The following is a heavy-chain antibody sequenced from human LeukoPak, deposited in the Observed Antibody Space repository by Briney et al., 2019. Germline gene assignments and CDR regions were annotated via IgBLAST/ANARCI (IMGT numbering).Heavy chain of an antibody. CDR2: ISSNGGSS. D-gene: IGHD3-22*01. Sequence: GGSLRLSCAASGFTFSSYAMHWVRQAPGKGLEYVSAISSNGGSSYYANPVKGRFTISRDNSKNTLYLQMNSLRVEDTAVYFCAKRGVVIRVILVGFHKEAYYFDSWGQGARVTVSS. CDR3: AKRGVVIRVILVGFHKEAYYFDS. CDR1: GFTFSSYA. V-gene: IGHV3-64*01. J-gene: IGHJ4*02.